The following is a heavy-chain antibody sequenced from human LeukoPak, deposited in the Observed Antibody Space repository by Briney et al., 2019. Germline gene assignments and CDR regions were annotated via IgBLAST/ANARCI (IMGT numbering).Heavy chain of an antibody. CDR1: GGSFSGHY. CDR3: ARVRYSGYVDY. Sequence: PSETLSLTCAVYGGSFSGHYWSWIRQPPGKGLEWIGEINHSGSTNYNPSLKSRVTISVGTSKNQFSLKLSSVTAADTAVYYCARVRYSGYVDYWGQGTLVTVSS. CDR2: INHSGST. V-gene: IGHV4-34*01. J-gene: IGHJ4*02. D-gene: IGHD5-12*01.